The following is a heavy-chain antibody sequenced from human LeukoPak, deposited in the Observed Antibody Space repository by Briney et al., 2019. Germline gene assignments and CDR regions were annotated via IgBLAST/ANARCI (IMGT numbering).Heavy chain of an antibody. CDR3: ARDYYDTSSYYSFDY. D-gene: IGHD3-22*01. J-gene: IGHJ4*02. V-gene: IGHV3-23*01. CDR1: GFTFSSYA. CDR2: ISGSGGST. Sequence: GGSLRLSCAASGFTFSSYAMSWVRQAPGKGLEWVSAISGSGGSTYYADSVKGRFTISRDNARNSLYLQMNSLGAEDTAVYYCARDYYDTSSYYSFDYWGQGTLVTVSS.